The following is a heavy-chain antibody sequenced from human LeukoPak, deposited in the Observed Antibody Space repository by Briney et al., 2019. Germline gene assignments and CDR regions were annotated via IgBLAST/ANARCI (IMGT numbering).Heavy chain of an antibody. D-gene: IGHD3-22*01. V-gene: IGHV3-21*01. Sequence: GGSLRLSCAASGFTFNVYNMNWVRQAPGKGLEWVSSISSSSIYIYYADSVKGRFTISRDNAKNTLYLQMNSLRAEDTAVYYCARGWVPSDITMNWGQGTMVTVSS. CDR2: ISSSSIYI. CDR3: ARGWVPSDITMN. CDR1: GFTFNVYN. J-gene: IGHJ3*01.